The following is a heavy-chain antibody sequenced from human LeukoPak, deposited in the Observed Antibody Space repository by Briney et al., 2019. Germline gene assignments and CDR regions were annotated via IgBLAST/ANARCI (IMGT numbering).Heavy chain of an antibody. J-gene: IGHJ4*02. CDR1: GFTFSSYS. D-gene: IGHD2-2*01. CDR3: AKDPSQLPLFQFDY. V-gene: IGHV3-48*01. CDR2: ISTSSSAI. Sequence: PGGSLRLSCAASGFTFSSYSMNWVRQAPGKGLEWISCISTSSSAIYYADSVKGRFTISRDNAKNSLYLQMNSLRAEDTAVYYCAKDPSQLPLFQFDYWGQGTLVTVSS.